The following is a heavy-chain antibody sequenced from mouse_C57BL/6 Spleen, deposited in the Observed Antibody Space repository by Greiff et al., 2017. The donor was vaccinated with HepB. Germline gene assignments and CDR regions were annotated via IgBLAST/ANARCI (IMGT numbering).Heavy chain of an antibody. J-gene: IGHJ4*01. V-gene: IGHV14-2*01. CDR3: ARWFYYGNYGAMDY. CDR1: GFNIKDYY. CDR2: IDPEDGET. Sequence: EVKLLESGAGLVKPGASVKLSCTASGFNIKDYYMHWVKQRTEQGLEWIGRIDPEDGETKYASKFQGKATITADTSSNTAYLQLSSLTSEDTAVYYCARWFYYGNYGAMDYWGQGTSVTVSS. D-gene: IGHD2-1*01.